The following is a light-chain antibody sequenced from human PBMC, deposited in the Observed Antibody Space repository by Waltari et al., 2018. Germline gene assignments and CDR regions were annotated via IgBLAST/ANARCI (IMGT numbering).Light chain of an antibody. CDR1: QGISTY. V-gene: IGKV1-9*01. Sequence: IQLTQSPSSLSASVGDRVTITCRSSQGISTYLAWYQQKPGEAPKLLIDAASTLQSGVPSRFSGSGSGTDFTLTINSLQPEDFATYYCQQLYTYPYTFGQGTKLEIK. CDR3: QQLYTYPYT. J-gene: IGKJ2*01. CDR2: AAS.